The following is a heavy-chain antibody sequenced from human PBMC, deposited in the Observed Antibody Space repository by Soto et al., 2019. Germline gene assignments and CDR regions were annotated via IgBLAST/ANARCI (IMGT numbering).Heavy chain of an antibody. V-gene: IGHV4-39*01. CDR2: IFYSGST. Sequence: PSETLSLTCTVSGGSISSSSYYWGWIRQPPGKGLEWIGSIFYSGSTYYNPSLKSRVTISVDTSKNQFSLKLSSVTAADTAVYYCARTKNILTGFYYYYYYGMDVWGQGTTVT. J-gene: IGHJ6*02. CDR3: ARTKNILTGFYYYYYYGMDV. CDR1: GGSISSSSYY. D-gene: IGHD3-9*01.